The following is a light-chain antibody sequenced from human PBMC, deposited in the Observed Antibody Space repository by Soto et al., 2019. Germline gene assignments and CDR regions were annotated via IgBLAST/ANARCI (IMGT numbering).Light chain of an antibody. V-gene: IGKV2-28*01. CDR1: QSLLYSNGYNY. J-gene: IGKJ2*01. CDR3: MQAVQPPRT. Sequence: DIVMTQSPLSLPVSPGEPASISCRSSQSLLYSNGYNYLDWYLQKPGQSPQLLIYLGSNRASGVPDRFSGSGSGTDFTLKISRVEAEDVGIYYCMQAVQPPRTFGQGTKLEIK. CDR2: LGS.